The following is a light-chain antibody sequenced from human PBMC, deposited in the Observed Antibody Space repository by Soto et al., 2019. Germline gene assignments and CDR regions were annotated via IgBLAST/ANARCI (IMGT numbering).Light chain of an antibody. J-gene: IGLJ2*01. CDR2: EGS. V-gene: IGLV2-23*01. CDR3: CSYAGSSTYVV. Sequence: SALTQPASVSGSPGQSITISCTGTSSDVGSYNLVSWYQQHPGKAPKLMIYEGSKRPSGVSNRFSGSKSANTASLTISGLQAEDEADYYCCSYAGSSTYVVFGGGTKLTVL. CDR1: SSDVGSYNL.